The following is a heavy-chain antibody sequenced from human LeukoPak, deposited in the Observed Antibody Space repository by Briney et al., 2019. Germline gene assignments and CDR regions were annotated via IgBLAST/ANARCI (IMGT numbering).Heavy chain of an antibody. CDR3: ATEKGGYYRRDAFDI. V-gene: IGHV1-24*01. CDR2: FDPEDGET. J-gene: IGHJ3*02. Sequence: ASVNVSCKVAGYTLTELSMHWVRQAPGKGLECMGGFDPEDGETIYAQKFQGRVTMTEDTSTDTAYMELSSLRSEDTAVYYCATEKGGYYRRDAFDIWGQGTMVTVSS. D-gene: IGHD3-22*01. CDR1: GYTLTELS.